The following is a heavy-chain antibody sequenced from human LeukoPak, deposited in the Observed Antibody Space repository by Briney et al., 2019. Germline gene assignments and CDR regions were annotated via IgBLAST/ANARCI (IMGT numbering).Heavy chain of an antibody. V-gene: IGHV3-7*01. CDR2: IKQDGSEK. J-gene: IGHJ6*02. CDR1: GFTFSSYW. Sequence: PGGSLRLSCAASGFTFSSYWMSWVRQAPGKGLEWVANIKQDGSEKYYVDSVKGRFTISRDNAKNSLYLQMNSLRAEDTAVYYCARDRQLPSYYYYGMDVWGQGTTVTVSS. D-gene: IGHD6-6*01. CDR3: ARDRQLPSYYYYGMDV.